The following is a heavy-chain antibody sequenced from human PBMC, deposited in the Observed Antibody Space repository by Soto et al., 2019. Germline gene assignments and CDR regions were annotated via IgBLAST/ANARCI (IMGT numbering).Heavy chain of an antibody. D-gene: IGHD2-2*01. J-gene: IGHJ4*02. Sequence: QPGGSLRLSCASSVFTFSSHGMHCLRHSPGKWLEWVTVISHDGYNEYYADSVKGRFTISRDNSKNTLYLQMNSLRAEDTAVYYCVKERMEQDQLLPFFEYWGQGTLVNVSS. V-gene: IGHV3-30*18. CDR1: VFTFSSHG. CDR2: ISHDGYNE. CDR3: VKERMEQDQLLPFFEY.